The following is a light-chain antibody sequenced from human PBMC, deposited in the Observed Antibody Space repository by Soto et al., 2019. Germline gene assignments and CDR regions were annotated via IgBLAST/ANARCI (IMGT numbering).Light chain of an antibody. CDR1: QSVSSN. J-gene: IGKJ3*01. CDR2: GAS. CDR3: HQYNNPFT. Sequence: EIVMTQSPATLSVSPGERATLSCRASQSVSSNLAWYQQKPGQAPRLLIYGASTRATGIPARFSGSGSGTEFTLTISSLQSEDFAVYYCHQYNNPFTFGPGTKVDIK. V-gene: IGKV3-15*01.